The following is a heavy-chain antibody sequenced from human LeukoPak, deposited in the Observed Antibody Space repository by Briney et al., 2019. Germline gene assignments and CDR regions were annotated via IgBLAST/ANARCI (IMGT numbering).Heavy chain of an antibody. CDR3: ARELPMVRGVLDY. V-gene: IGHV1-2*02. D-gene: IGHD3-10*01. J-gene: IGHJ4*02. CDR2: INPNSGGT. Sequence: ASVKVSCKASGYTFTGYYMHWVRQAPGQGLEWMGWINPNSGGTNYAQKFQGRVTMTRDTSISTAYMELSRLRSDDTAVYYCARELPMVRGVLDYWGQGTLVTVSS. CDR1: GYTFTGYY.